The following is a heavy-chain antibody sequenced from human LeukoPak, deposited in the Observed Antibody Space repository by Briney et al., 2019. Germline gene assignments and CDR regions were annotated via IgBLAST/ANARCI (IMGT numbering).Heavy chain of an antibody. CDR3: ARGLGGYYDSSGYYYDDAFDI. J-gene: IGHJ3*02. Sequence: SETLSLTCAVYGGSFSGYYWSWIRQPLGKGLEWIGEINHSGSTNYNPSLKSRVTISVDTSKNQFSLKLSSVTAADTAVYYCARGLGGYYDSSGYYYDDAFDIWGQGTMVTVSS. CDR1: GGSFSGYY. V-gene: IGHV4-34*01. D-gene: IGHD3-22*01. CDR2: INHSGST.